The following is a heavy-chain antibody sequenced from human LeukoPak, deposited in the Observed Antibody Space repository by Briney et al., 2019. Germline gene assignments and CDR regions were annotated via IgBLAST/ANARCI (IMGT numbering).Heavy chain of an antibody. Sequence: TGGSLRLSCAASGFTFSNAWMSWVRQAPGKGLEWVGRIKSKTDGATTDYAAPVKGRFTISRDDSKNTLYLQMNSLKTEDTAVYXXTTDPHYYESSGYFFPPLXWGQGTLVTV. V-gene: IGHV3-15*01. CDR1: GFTFSNAW. D-gene: IGHD3-22*01. J-gene: IGHJ4*02. CDR2: IKSKTDGATT. CDR3: TTDPHYYESSGYFFPPLX.